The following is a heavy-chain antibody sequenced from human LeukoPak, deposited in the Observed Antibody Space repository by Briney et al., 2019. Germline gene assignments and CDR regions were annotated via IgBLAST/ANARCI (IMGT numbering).Heavy chain of an antibody. CDR2: RSYDGSNE. D-gene: IGHD5-18*01. V-gene: IGHV3-30*18. CDR1: GFTFNSYG. J-gene: IGHJ4*02. Sequence: GGSLRLSCAASGFTFNSYGMSWVRQAPGKGLEWVAVRSYDGSNEYYADSVKGRFTISRDNSKNTLYLQMNSLRAEDTAVYYCAKGNSYGYGYHFDYWGQGTLVTVSS. CDR3: AKGNSYGYGYHFDY.